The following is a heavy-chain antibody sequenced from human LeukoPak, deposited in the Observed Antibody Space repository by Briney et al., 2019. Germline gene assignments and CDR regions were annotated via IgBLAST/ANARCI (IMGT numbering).Heavy chain of an antibody. CDR2: INHSGST. J-gene: IGHJ3*02. D-gene: IGHD3-10*01. CDR1: GGSLSGYY. CDR3: ARDLYGSGSSFDAFDI. V-gene: IGHV4-34*01. Sequence: QPSETLSLTCAVSGGSLSGYYWSWIRQPPGKGLEWVGEINHSGSTNYNPSLKSRVTISVDTSKNQFSLKLRSVTAADTAVYYCARDLYGSGSSFDAFDIWGQGTMVTVSS.